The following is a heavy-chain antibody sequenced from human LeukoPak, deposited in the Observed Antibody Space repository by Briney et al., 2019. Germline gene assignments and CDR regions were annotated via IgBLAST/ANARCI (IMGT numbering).Heavy chain of an antibody. J-gene: IGHJ4*02. CDR2: ISGSGDRT. CDR3: AKDRGRGYCSGGSCYSAFDY. V-gene: IGHV3-23*01. Sequence: PGGSLRLSCAASGVTFNNYAMSWVRQAPGKGLEWVSLISGSGDRTYYADSVKGRFTISRDNSKNTLYLQMNSLRAEDTAVYYCAKDRGRGYCSGGSCYSAFDYWGQGTLVTVSS. CDR1: GVTFNNYA. D-gene: IGHD2-15*01.